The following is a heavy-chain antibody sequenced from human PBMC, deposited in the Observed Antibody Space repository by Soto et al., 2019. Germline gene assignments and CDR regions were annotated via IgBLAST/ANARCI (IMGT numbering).Heavy chain of an antibody. Sequence: PSETLSLTCTVSGDSISSSYWSWIRQPPGKGLEWIGYIYYGGSTKYNPSLKSRVTISVDTSKNQFSLKLSSVTAADTAVYYCVNGGCSGGSCYPWISWFDPWGQGTLVTAPQ. D-gene: IGHD2-15*01. V-gene: IGHV4-59*08. CDR3: VNGGCSGGSCYPWISWFDP. J-gene: IGHJ5*02. CDR1: GDSISSSY. CDR2: IYYGGST.